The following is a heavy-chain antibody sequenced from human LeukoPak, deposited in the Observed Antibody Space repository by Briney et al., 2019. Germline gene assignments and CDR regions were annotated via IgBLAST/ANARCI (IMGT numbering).Heavy chain of an antibody. CDR1: GYTLTELS. CDR3: ARETSIVDTPMVTIYYGMDV. J-gene: IGHJ6*02. D-gene: IGHD5-18*01. CDR2: INPNSGGT. V-gene: IGHV1-2*02. Sequence: GASVKVSCKVSGYTLTELSMHWARQAPGQGLEWMGWINPNSGGTNYAQKFQGRVTMTRDTSISTAYMELSSLRSEDTAVYYCARETSIVDTPMVTIYYGMDVWGQGTTVTVSS.